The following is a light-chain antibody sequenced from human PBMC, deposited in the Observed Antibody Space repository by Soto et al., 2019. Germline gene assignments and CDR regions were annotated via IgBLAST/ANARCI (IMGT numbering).Light chain of an antibody. CDR1: QSVSSSY. CDR3: QQYGSSPWT. J-gene: IGKJ1*01. Sequence: EIVLTPSPGTLSLSPGERATLSCRASQSVSSSYLAWYQQKPGQAPRPLIYGASSRAIGIPDRFSGSGSGTDFTLTISRLEPEDFAVYYCQQYGSSPWTFGQGTKVDI. V-gene: IGKV3-20*01. CDR2: GAS.